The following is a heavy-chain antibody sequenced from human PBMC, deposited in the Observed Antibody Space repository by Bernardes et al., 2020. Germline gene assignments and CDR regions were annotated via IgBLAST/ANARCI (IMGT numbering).Heavy chain of an antibody. D-gene: IGHD2-15*01. V-gene: IGHV1-18*01. Sequence: ASVKVSCKASGYTFTSYGISWVRQAPGQGLEWMGWISAYNGNTNHAQKLQGRVTMTTDTSTSTAYMELRSLRSDDTAVYYCARDRFIGGYCSGGSCFDYYYYGMDVWGQGTTVTVSS. CDR3: ARDRFIGGYCSGGSCFDYYYYGMDV. CDR1: GYTFTSYG. J-gene: IGHJ6*02. CDR2: ISAYNGNT.